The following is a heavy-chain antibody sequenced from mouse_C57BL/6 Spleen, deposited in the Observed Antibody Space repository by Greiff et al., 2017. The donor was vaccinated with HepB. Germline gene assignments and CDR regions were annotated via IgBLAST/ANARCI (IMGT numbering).Heavy chain of an antibody. CDR2: ISYDGSN. J-gene: IGHJ2*01. CDR1: GYSITSGYY. V-gene: IGHV3-6*01. Sequence: DVKLQESGPGLVKPSQSLSLTCSVTGYSITSGYYWNWIRQFPGNKLEWMGYISYDGSNNYNPSLKNRISITRDTSKNQFFLKLNSVTTEDTATYYCARDKSNYEYYFDYWGQGTTLTVSS. CDR3: ARDKSNYEYYFDY. D-gene: IGHD2-5*01.